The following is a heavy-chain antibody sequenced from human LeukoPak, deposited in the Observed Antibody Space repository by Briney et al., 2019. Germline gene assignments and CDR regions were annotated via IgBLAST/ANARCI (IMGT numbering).Heavy chain of an antibody. CDR2: IHYSGRI. CDR3: SRGTDAYKCGNS. J-gene: IGHJ4*02. V-gene: IGHV4-34*01. CDR1: GGSFSGYY. D-gene: IGHD5-24*01. Sequence: SETLSLTCAVYGGSFSGYYWTWIRQPPGKGLEWIGEIHYSGRINYNPSLKSRVTISADTSNNHFSLKMNSVSAADTAVYYCSRGTDAYKCGNSWGQGALVTVSS.